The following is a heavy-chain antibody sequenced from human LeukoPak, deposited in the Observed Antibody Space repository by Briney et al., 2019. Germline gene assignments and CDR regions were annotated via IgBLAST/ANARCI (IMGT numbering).Heavy chain of an antibody. Sequence: GGSLRLSWAASGXTFSDYYMSWIRQAPGKGLEWVSYISSSSSYTNYADSVKGRFTISRDNAKNSLYLQMNSLRAEDTAVYYCARVPYSSSWLASDAFDIWGQGTMVTVSS. V-gene: IGHV3-11*06. CDR3: ARVPYSSSWLASDAFDI. J-gene: IGHJ3*02. D-gene: IGHD6-13*01. CDR1: GXTFSDYY. CDR2: ISSSSSYT.